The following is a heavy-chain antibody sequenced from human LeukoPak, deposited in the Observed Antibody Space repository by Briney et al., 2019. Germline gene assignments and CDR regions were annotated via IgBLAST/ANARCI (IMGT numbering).Heavy chain of an antibody. CDR2: ISYSGYT. D-gene: IGHD4-23*01. CDR3: ARGRNDNGGMFFDS. CDR1: GASIRSYY. Sequence: PSETLSVTCTVSGASIRSYYWSWIRQAPGKGLEWVGFISYSGYTSYSPSLKSRVAISVDTSKSQFSLRLTSMTAADTAIYYCARGRNDNGGMFFDSWAQGTLVTVSS. J-gene: IGHJ4*02. V-gene: IGHV4-59*01.